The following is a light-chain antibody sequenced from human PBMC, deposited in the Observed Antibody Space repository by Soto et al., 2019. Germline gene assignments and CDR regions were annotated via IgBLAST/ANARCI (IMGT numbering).Light chain of an antibody. CDR3: AAWDDSLNGVV. Sequence: QSVLTQPPSASGTPGQRVSISCSGSTSNIGGNTVNWYQQLPGSAPKLLIYANAQRTSGVPDRFSVSKSGTSASLGISGLQSEDEADYYCAAWDDSLNGVVFGGGTKVTVL. V-gene: IGLV1-44*01. CDR1: TSNIGGNT. CDR2: ANA. J-gene: IGLJ2*01.